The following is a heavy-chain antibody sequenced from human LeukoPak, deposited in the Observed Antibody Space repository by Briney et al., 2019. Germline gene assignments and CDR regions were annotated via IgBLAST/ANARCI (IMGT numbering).Heavy chain of an antibody. V-gene: IGHV4-39*01. CDR3: ARHKPSTYYYGSGSPYYFDY. Sequence: LRLSCAASGFTFSSYEMNWVRQPPGKGLEWIGSIYYSGSTYYNPSLKSRVTISVDTSKNQFSLKLSSVTAADTAVYYCARHKPSTYYYGSGSPYYFDYWGQGTLVTVSS. CDR1: GFTFSSYE. D-gene: IGHD3-10*01. CDR2: IYYSGST. J-gene: IGHJ4*02.